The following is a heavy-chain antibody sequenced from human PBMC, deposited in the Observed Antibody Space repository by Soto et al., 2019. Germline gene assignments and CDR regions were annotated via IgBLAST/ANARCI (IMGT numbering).Heavy chain of an antibody. D-gene: IGHD1-26*01. CDR2: MNPNSGNT. Sequence: QVQLVQSGAEVKKPGASVKVSCKASGYTFTSYDINWVRQATGQGLEWMGWMNPNSGNTGYAQKFQGRVTMTRNTSISTTYMEMRILTSEDTAVYYCACERVGAIDYWGQGALVTVSS. V-gene: IGHV1-8*01. CDR3: ACERVGAIDY. CDR1: GYTFTSYD. J-gene: IGHJ4*02.